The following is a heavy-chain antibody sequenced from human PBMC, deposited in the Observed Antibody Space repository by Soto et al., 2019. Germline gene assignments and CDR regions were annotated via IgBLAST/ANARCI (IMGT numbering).Heavy chain of an antibody. CDR2: ISGGGDTT. Sequence: GGSLRLPCAASGFTLNTYAMTWVRHAPGKGLEWVSAISGGGDTTSYADSVKGRFTVSRDSSKNTLYLQMNSMRVEDTAVYHCSKEGMELRRLDFSGRGSLVTVSA. CDR1: GFTLNTYA. J-gene: IGHJ4*02. V-gene: IGHV3-23*01. D-gene: IGHD1-7*01. CDR3: SKEGMELRRLDF.